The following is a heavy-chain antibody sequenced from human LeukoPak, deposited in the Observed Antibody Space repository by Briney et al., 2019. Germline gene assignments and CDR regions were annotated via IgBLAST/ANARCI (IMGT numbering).Heavy chain of an antibody. Sequence: SETLSLTCTVSGGPISSYYWSWIRQPPGKGLEWIGYIQNTGNTNYNPSLKSRVTISLATSKKQFSLNLSSVTAADTALYYCARHRSASYFPENLREVDYWGQGTRITVSS. CDR1: GGPISSYY. CDR2: IQNTGNT. CDR3: ARHRSASYFPENLREVDY. V-gene: IGHV4-59*08. D-gene: IGHD1-26*01. J-gene: IGHJ4*02.